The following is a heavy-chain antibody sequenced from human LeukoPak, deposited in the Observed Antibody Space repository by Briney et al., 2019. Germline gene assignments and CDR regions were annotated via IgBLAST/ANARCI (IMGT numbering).Heavy chain of an antibody. CDR2: IKEDGSEM. D-gene: IGHD1-14*01. CDR3: ARGRRRNDY. J-gene: IGHJ4*02. Sequence: PGGSLRLSCAASGFTFSRSSMSWVRQAPGKGLEWVASIKEDGSEMYYVDSVKGRFTISRDNTKNSLYLQMNSLRAEDTAVYYCARGRRRNDYWGQGTLVTVSS. CDR1: GFTFSRSS. V-gene: IGHV3-7*01.